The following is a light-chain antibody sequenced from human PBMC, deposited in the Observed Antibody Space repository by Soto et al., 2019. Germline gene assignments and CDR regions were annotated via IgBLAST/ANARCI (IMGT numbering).Light chain of an antibody. CDR3: GTWDSSLSAAV. CDR2: DNN. Sequence: QSVLTQPPSVSAAPGQKVTISCSGSSFNIGNSYVSWYQQLPGTAPKLLIYDNNKRPSGIPDRFSGSKSDTSATLGITGLQTGDEADYYCGTWDSSLSAAVFGGGTQLTVL. J-gene: IGLJ7*01. V-gene: IGLV1-51*01. CDR1: SFNIGNSY.